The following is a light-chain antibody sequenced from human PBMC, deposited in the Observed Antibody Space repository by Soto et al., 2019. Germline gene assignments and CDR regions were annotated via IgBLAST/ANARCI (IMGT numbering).Light chain of an antibody. Sequence: VLTQPPSVSGAPGQRVTISCTGSSSNIGAGYDVHWYQQLPGTAPKLLIYGNNNRPSGVPDRFSGSKSGTSASLAITGLQAEDEADYYCQSHDSSLSGFYVFGTGTKVTVL. CDR1: SSNIGAGYD. CDR3: QSHDSSLSGFYV. V-gene: IGLV1-40*01. J-gene: IGLJ1*01. CDR2: GNN.